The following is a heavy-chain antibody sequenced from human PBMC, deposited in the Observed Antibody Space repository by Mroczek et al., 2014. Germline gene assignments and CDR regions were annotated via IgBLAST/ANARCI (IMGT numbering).Heavy chain of an antibody. V-gene: IGHV4-34*01. Sequence: QVQLQQWGAGLLKPSETLSLTCAVYGGSFSGYYWSWIRQPPGKGLEWIGEINHSGSTNYNPSLKSRVTISVDTSKNQFSLKLSSVTAADTAVYYCARGPSLYGDHLYYFDYWGQGTLVTVSS. CDR1: GGSFSGYY. CDR2: INHSGST. D-gene: IGHD4-17*01. J-gene: IGHJ4*02. CDR3: ARGPSLYGDHLYYFDY.